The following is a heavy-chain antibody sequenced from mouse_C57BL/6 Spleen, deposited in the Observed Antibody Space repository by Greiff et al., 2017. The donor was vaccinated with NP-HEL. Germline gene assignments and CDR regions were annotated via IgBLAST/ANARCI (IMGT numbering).Heavy chain of an antibody. CDR3: ARSAFSNNYAMDY. D-gene: IGHD2-5*01. CDR1: GYTFTSYW. J-gene: IGHJ4*01. Sequence: QVQLQQPGAELVRPGSSVKLSCKASGYTFTSYWMHWVKQRPIQGLEWIGNIDPSDSETHYNQKFKDKATLTVDKSSSTAYMQLSSLKSEDSAVYYCARSAFSNNYAMDYWGQGTSVTVSS. CDR2: IDPSDSET. V-gene: IGHV1-52*01.